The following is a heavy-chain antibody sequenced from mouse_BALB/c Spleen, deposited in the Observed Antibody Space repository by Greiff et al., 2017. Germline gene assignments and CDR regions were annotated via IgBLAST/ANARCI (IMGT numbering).Heavy chain of an antibody. CDR3: ARLYYYGSSFDY. Sequence: EVQGVESGGGLVQPGGSLRLSCATSGFTFTDYYMSWFRQPPGKALEWLGFIRNKANGYTTEYSASVKGRFTISRDNSQILLYLQMNTLRAEDSATYYCARLYYYGSSFDYWGQGTTLTVSS. V-gene: IGHV7-3*02. CDR2: IRNKANGYTT. CDR1: GFTFTDYY. J-gene: IGHJ2*01. D-gene: IGHD1-1*01.